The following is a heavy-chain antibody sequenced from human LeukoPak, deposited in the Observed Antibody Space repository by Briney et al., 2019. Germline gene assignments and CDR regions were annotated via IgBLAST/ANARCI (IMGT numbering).Heavy chain of an antibody. V-gene: IGHV3-7*01. Sequence: GGSLRLSCAASGFTFSNYWMTWVRQAPGKGLEWVANINPDGGDKKYVDSVKGRFTISRDNAKNSLYLQMNSLRTEDTAVYYCATIQLWKFDYWGQGALVTVSS. CDR3: ATIQLWKFDY. D-gene: IGHD5-18*01. J-gene: IGHJ4*02. CDR2: INPDGGDK. CDR1: GFTFSNYW.